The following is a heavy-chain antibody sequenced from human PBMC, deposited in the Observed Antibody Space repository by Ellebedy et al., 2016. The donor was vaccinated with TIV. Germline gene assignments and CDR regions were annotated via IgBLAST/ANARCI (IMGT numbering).Heavy chain of an antibody. Sequence: ASVKVSCXASGYTFTSYYMHWVRQALGQGLEWMGIINPSGGSTSYAQKFQGRVTMTRDTSTSTVYMELSSLRSEDTAVYYCARVSSIVGATTPFDYWGQGTLVTVSS. D-gene: IGHD1-26*01. V-gene: IGHV1-46*01. J-gene: IGHJ4*02. CDR3: ARVSSIVGATTPFDY. CDR1: GYTFTSYY. CDR2: INPSGGST.